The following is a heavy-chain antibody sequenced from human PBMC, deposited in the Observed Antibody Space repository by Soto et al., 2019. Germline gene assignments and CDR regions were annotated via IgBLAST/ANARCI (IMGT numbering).Heavy chain of an antibody. CDR2: IKSHTDGGTT. V-gene: IGHV3-15*07. CDR3: ATAPGYWASAPLDY. J-gene: IGHJ4*02. D-gene: IGHD6-25*01. CDR1: GLTFTNAW. Sequence: VQLVESGGGLVKPGGSLRLSCTASGLTFTNAWMTWVRQAPGKGLEWVARIKSHTDGGTTDYAAPLQGRFTISRDDSRNTLFLQINSLKTEDTAVYFCATAPGYWASAPLDYWGQGTLVTVSS.